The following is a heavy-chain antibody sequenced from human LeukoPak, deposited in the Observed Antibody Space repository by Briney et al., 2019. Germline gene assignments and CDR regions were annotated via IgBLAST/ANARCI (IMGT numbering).Heavy chain of an antibody. V-gene: IGHV3-30*02. Sequence: GGSLRLSCAASGFTFSSYGMHWVRQAPGKGLEWVAFIRYDGSNKNYADSVKGRFTISRDNSKNTLYLQMNSLRAEDTAVYYCAKVLFTVGATYGYFDYWGQGTLVTVSS. CDR2: IRYDGSNK. CDR1: GFTFSSYG. J-gene: IGHJ4*02. CDR3: AKVLFTVGATYGYFDY. D-gene: IGHD1-26*01.